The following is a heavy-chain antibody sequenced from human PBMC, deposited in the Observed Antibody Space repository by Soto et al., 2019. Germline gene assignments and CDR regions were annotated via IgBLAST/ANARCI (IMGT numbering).Heavy chain of an antibody. V-gene: IGHV4-59*01. D-gene: IGHD5-18*01. Sequence: SETLSLTCTVSGGSISSYYWSWIRQPPGKGLEWIGYIYYSGSTNYNPSLKSRVTISVDTSKNQFSLKLSSVTAADTAVYYCARFTAMVTKTFDYWGQGTLVTVSS. CDR3: ARFTAMVTKTFDY. J-gene: IGHJ4*02. CDR2: IYYSGST. CDR1: GGSISSYY.